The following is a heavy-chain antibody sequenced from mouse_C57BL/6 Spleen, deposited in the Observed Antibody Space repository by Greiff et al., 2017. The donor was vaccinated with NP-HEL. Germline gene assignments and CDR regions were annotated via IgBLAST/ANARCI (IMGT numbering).Heavy chain of an antibody. D-gene: IGHD1-1*01. V-gene: IGHV5-17*01. CDR3: AKATVVATDAMDY. Sequence: EVQLVESGGGLVKPGGSLKLSCAASGFTFSDYGMHWVRQAPEKGLEWVAYISSGSSTISYADTVKGRFTSSRDNAKNTLFLQMTSLRSEDTAMYYCAKATVVATDAMDYWGQGTSVTVSS. CDR1: GFTFSDYG. CDR2: ISSGSSTI. J-gene: IGHJ4*01.